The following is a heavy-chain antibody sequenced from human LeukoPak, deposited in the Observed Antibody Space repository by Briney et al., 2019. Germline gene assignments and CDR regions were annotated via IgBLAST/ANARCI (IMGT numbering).Heavy chain of an antibody. Sequence: GGSLRLSCAASGFTFSSYSMNWVRQAPGKGLEWVSYISSSSSTIYYADSVKGRFTISRDNAKNSLYLQTNSLRDEDTAVYYCARPRGGPFDYWGQGTLVTVSS. CDR3: ARPRGGPFDY. J-gene: IGHJ4*02. CDR2: ISSSSSTI. CDR1: GFTFSSYS. V-gene: IGHV3-48*02. D-gene: IGHD3-16*01.